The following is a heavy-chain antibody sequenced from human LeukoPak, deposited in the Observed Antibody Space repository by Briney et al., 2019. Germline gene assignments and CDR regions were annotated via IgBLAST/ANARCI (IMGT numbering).Heavy chain of an antibody. CDR3: ARLPGEGYCTNGVCYVDY. J-gene: IGHJ4*02. D-gene: IGHD2-8*01. CDR1: GYTFTSYD. Sequence: ASVKVSCKASGYTFTSYDINWVRQATGQGLEWMGWMNPNSGNTGYAQKFQGRVTMTRNTSISTAYMELSSLRSEDTAVYYCARLPGEGYCTNGVCYVDYWGQGTLVTVSS. CDR2: MNPNSGNT. V-gene: IGHV1-8*01.